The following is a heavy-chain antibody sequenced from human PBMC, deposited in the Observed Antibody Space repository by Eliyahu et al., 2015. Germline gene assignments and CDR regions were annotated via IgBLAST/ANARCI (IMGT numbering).Heavy chain of an antibody. CDR1: GFTFSXXY. CDR3: ARPLYYYDSSGYSLDP. CDR2: ISSSGSTI. V-gene: IGHV3-11*01. D-gene: IGHD3-22*01. Sequence: QVQLVESGGGLVKPGGSLRLXXXXSGFTFSXXYISWIRQAPGKGLGWVSYISSSGSTIYYADSVKGRFTISRDNAKNSLYLQMNSLRAEDTAVYYCARPLYYYDSSGYSLDPWGQGTLVTVPS. J-gene: IGHJ5*02.